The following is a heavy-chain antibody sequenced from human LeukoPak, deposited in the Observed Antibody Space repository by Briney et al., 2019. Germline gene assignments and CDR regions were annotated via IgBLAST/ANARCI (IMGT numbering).Heavy chain of an antibody. CDR1: GGPPSDSY. CDR3: ARDYTMTHAFDI. D-gene: IGHD3-22*01. CDR2: IYSTGST. Sequence: SETLSLTCTVSGGPPSDSYWGWIRQTPGKGLEWIGYIYSTGSTNYNPSLKSRVTISIDTSKNQFFLKLNSVTAADTALYYCARDYTMTHAFDIWGQGTLVTVSS. V-gene: IGHV4-59*01. J-gene: IGHJ3*02.